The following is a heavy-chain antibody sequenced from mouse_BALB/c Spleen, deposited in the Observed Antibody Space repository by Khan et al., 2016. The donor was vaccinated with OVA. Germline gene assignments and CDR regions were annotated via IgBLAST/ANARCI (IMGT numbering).Heavy chain of an antibody. CDR1: GYTFTTYT. CDR2: INPSNGYT. D-gene: IGHD2-14*01. CDR3: AREGAYYRSDGWFSY. Sequence: QVQLQQSGAELARPGASVKMSCKASGYTFTTYTMHWVKQRPGKGLEWIGYINPSNGYTNYNQKFKDKSILTADKSSSTAYMQLSSLTSDSSAVYYCAREGAYYRSDGWFSYWGQGTLVTVSA. V-gene: IGHV1-4*01. J-gene: IGHJ3*01.